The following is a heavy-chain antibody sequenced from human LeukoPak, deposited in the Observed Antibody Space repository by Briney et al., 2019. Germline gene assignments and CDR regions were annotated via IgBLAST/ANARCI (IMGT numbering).Heavy chain of an antibody. J-gene: IGHJ4*02. CDR1: GFNFSSYS. V-gene: IGHV3-21*01. Sequence: GGSLRLSCAASGFNFSSYSMNWVRQAPGKGLEWVSSISSSSSYIYYADSVKGRFTISRDNAKNSLYLQMNSLRAEDTAVYYCARDGGAARLFDYWGQGTLVTVSS. D-gene: IGHD6-6*01. CDR3: ARDGGAARLFDY. CDR2: ISSSSSYI.